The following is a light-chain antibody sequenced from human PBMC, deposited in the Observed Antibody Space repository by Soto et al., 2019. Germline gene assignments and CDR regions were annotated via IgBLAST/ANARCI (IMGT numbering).Light chain of an antibody. CDR2: TAS. CDR3: QQSYNLPRT. CDR1: QNIDVY. J-gene: IGKJ1*01. Sequence: DIQMTQSPSYLSASVGDRVTITCRASQNIDVYLNWYQQKPGKAPKLVIYTASSLQSGVPSRFSGGGSGTDFTLTISSLQPEDFATYYCQQSYNLPRTFGQGTKVEIK. V-gene: IGKV1-39*01.